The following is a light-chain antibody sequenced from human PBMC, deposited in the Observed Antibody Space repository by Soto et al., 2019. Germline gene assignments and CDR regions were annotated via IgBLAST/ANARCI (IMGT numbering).Light chain of an antibody. Sequence: EIVLTQSPATLSLSPGERATLSCRASQSISSFLAWYQQKPGQAPRLLIYDSSNRATGIPARFSGSGSGTDFTLTISGLEPEDFAVYYCQQRSNGPAYTFGQGTKLEIK. CDR2: DSS. V-gene: IGKV3-11*01. CDR3: QQRSNGPAYT. J-gene: IGKJ2*01. CDR1: QSISSF.